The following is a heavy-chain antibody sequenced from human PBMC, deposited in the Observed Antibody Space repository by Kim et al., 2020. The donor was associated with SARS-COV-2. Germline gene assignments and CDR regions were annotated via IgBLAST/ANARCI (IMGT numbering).Heavy chain of an antibody. CDR1: GDSISSSSYY. D-gene: IGHD3-10*02. V-gene: IGHV4-39*01. CDR3: SSLVRY. CDR2: IYYSGST. J-gene: IGHJ1*01. Sequence: SETLSLTCTVSGDSISSSSYYWGWIRQPPGKGLEWIGSIYYSGSTYYNPSLKSRVTISVDTSKNLFSLKLRFVTADDTAVYYSSSLVRYWCTGTLVTVS.